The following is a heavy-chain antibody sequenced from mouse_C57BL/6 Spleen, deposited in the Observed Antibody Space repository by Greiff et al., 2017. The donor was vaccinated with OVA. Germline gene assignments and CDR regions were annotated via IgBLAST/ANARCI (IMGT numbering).Heavy chain of an antibody. Sequence: DVKLVESGAELVKPGASVKLSCTASGFNIKDYYMHWVKQRTEQGLEWIGRIDPEDGETKYAPKFQGKATITADTSSNTAYLQLSSLTSEDTAVYYCARARKGYDGYYYAMDYWGQGTSVTVSS. CDR2: IDPEDGET. CDR1: GFNIKDYY. D-gene: IGHD2-3*01. V-gene: IGHV14-2*01. CDR3: ARARKGYDGYYYAMDY. J-gene: IGHJ4*01.